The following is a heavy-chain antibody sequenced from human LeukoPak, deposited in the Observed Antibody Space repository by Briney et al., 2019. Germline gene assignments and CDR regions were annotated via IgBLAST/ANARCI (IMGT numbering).Heavy chain of an antibody. Sequence: GGSLRLSCAASGFTFSSYAMSWVRQAPGKGLEWVSAISGSGGSTYYADSVKGRFTISRDNSENTLYMQMNSLRAEDTAVYYCAKEGLQLYAFFDYWGQGTLVTVSS. CDR2: ISGSGGST. D-gene: IGHD5-18*01. CDR3: AKEGLQLYAFFDY. J-gene: IGHJ4*02. V-gene: IGHV3-23*01. CDR1: GFTFSSYA.